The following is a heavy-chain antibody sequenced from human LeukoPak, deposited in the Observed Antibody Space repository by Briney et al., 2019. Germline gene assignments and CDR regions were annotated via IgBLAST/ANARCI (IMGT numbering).Heavy chain of an antibody. CDR3: ARDPSYYYDSRDGAFDI. CDR2: LIPNFGTA. CDR1: GGTFSTYA. Sequence: SVKVSCKASGGTFSTYAITWVRQAPGQGLEWMGGLIPNFGTARGAQKFQGSVTITADESTSTAYMELSSLRSEDTAVYYCARDPSYYYDSRDGAFDIWGQGTMVTVSS. V-gene: IGHV1-69*13. D-gene: IGHD3-22*01. J-gene: IGHJ3*02.